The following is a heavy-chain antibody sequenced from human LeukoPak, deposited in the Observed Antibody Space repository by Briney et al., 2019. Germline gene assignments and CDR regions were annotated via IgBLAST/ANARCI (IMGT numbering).Heavy chain of an antibody. Sequence: ASVKVSCKASGYTFTGYYMHWVRQAPGQGLEWMGWINPNSGGTNYAQKFQGRVTMTRDTSISTAYMELSRLRSDDTAVYYCARDHCSSTSCYDYMSYWGQGTLVTVSS. D-gene: IGHD2-2*01. V-gene: IGHV1-2*02. CDR1: GYTFTGYY. CDR2: INPNSGGT. CDR3: ARDHCSSTSCYDYMSY. J-gene: IGHJ4*02.